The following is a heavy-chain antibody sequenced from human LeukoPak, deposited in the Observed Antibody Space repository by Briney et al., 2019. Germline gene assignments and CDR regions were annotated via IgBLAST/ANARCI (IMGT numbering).Heavy chain of an antibody. CDR1: GFTFSSYE. V-gene: IGHV3-48*03. D-gene: IGHD2-15*01. CDR3: AKAPVTTCSGAYCYPFDY. CDR2: ISSSGSTI. J-gene: IGHJ4*02. Sequence: GGSLRLSCAASGFTFSSYEMNWVRQAPGKGLEWVSYISSSGSTIYYADSVKGRFTISRDNAKNSLYLQMNSLRAGDAAVYYCAKAPVTTCSGAYCYPFDYWSQGTLVTVSS.